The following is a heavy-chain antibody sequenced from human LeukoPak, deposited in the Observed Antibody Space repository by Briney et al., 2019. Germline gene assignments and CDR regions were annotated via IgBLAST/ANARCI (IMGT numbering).Heavy chain of an antibody. D-gene: IGHD6-13*01. CDR2: ISYDGSNK. Sequence: GGSLRLSCAASGFTFDDYAMHWVRQAPGKGLEWVAVISYDGSNKYYADSVKGRFTISRDNSKNTLYLQMNSLRAEDTAVYYCARVQSSSSWYSPFDYWGQGTLVTVSS. CDR1: GFTFDDYA. CDR3: ARVQSSSSWYSPFDY. V-gene: IGHV3-30-3*01. J-gene: IGHJ4*02.